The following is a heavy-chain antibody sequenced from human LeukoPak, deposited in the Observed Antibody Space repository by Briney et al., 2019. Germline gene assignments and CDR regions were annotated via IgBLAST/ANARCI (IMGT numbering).Heavy chain of an antibody. CDR1: GGSFSGYY. CDR2: INHSGST. J-gene: IGHJ6*03. CDR3: ARGPWVSYYYYYYMDV. Sequence: SETLSLTCAVYGGSFSGYYWSWIRQPPGKGLEWIGEINHSGSTNYNPSLTRRVTISVDTSKNQFSLKLSSVTAADTAVYYCARGPWVSYYYYYYMDVWGKGTTVTVSS. D-gene: IGHD7-27*01. V-gene: IGHV4-34*01.